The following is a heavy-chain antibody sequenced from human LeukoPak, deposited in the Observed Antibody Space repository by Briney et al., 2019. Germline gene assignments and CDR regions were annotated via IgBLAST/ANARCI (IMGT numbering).Heavy chain of an antibody. V-gene: IGHV1-2*02. CDR3: ARGRIPEWFGELLDGMDV. CDR1: GYTFTGYY. D-gene: IGHD3-10*01. CDR2: INPNSGGT. Sequence: ASVKVSCKASGYTFTGYYMHWVRQAPGQGLEWMGWINPNSGGTNYAQRFQGRVTMTRDTSISTAYMELSRLRSDDTAVYYCARGRIPEWFGELLDGMDVWGQGTTVTVSS. J-gene: IGHJ6*02.